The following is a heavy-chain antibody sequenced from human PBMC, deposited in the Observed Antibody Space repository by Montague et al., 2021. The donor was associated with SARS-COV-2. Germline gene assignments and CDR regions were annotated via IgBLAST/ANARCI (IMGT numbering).Heavy chain of an antibody. CDR3: ARDDYTPGDYYYYYGMDV. J-gene: IGHJ6*02. CDR1: GYSISSGYY. D-gene: IGHD4-11*01. V-gene: IGHV4-38-2*02. Sequence: SETLSLTCTVSGYSISSGYYWGWIRQPPGKGLEWIGSIYHSGSTYYNPSFKSRATKSVDTSKHQLSLKLSSVTAADTAVYYCARDDYTPGDYYYYYGMDVWGQGTTVTVSS. CDR2: IYHSGST.